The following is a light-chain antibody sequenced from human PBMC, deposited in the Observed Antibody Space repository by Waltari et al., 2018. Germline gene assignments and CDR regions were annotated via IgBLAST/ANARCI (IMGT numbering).Light chain of an antibody. V-gene: IGKV1-39*01. CDR3: KQSYT. CDR1: QRNSEY. Sequence: DIQMTQSPSSLSASVGEKVTITCRASQRNSEYLNWYQQKPGKAPKLLIYGASSLQSGVTSRVSGSGSGTDFTLSIPSLQAEDSANYYSKQSYTFGGGTKVEIK. J-gene: IGKJ4*01. CDR2: GAS.